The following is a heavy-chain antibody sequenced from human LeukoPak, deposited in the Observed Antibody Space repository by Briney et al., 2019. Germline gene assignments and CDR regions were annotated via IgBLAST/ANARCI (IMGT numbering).Heavy chain of an antibody. CDR1: GGSFSGYY. D-gene: IGHD2-2*01. Sequence: SETLSLTCAVYGGSFSGYYWSWIRQPPGKGLEWIGEINHSGSTNYNPSLKSRVTISVDTSKNQFSLKLSSVTAADTAVYYCARGPGEADCSSTSCYAGEVDYWGRGTLVTVSS. CDR2: INHSGST. J-gene: IGHJ4*02. V-gene: IGHV4-34*01. CDR3: ARGPGEADCSSTSCYAGEVDY.